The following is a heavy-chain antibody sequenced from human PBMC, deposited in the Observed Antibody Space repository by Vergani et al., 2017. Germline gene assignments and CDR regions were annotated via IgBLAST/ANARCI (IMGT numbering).Heavy chain of an antibody. D-gene: IGHD3-16*02. CDR3: ARVGYDYVGGSYRPNEIYYFDY. Sequence: QLQLQESGPGLVQPSETLSLPCTVSGGSISSSSYYWGWIRQPPGKGLEWIGSIYYSGSTYYNPSLKSRVTISVDTSKNQFSLKLSSVTAADTAVYYCARVGYDYVGGSYRPNEIYYFDYWGQGTLVTVSS. J-gene: IGHJ4*02. CDR2: IYYSGST. CDR1: GGSISSSSYY. V-gene: IGHV4-39*07.